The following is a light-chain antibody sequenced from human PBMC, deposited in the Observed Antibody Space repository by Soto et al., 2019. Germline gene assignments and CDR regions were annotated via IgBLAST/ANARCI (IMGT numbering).Light chain of an antibody. Sequence: EIVMTQSPATLSVSPGERATLSCRASQSVSTNLAWYQQKPGQSPRLLIYGTSTRATGVPARFSGGGSGTEFTLTISDVQPEDFALYYCHQRQSWPRTFGQGTKVDIK. CDR3: HQRQSWPRT. CDR1: QSVSTN. J-gene: IGKJ1*01. CDR2: GTS. V-gene: IGKV3-15*01.